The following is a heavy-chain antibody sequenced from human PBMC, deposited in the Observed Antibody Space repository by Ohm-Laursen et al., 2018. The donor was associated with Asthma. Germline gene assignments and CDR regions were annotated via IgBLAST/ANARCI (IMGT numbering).Heavy chain of an antibody. J-gene: IGHJ4*02. CDR2: IWYDGSNK. D-gene: IGHD3-3*01. V-gene: IGHV3-33*08. CDR3: ARDVMEWYLPAFDF. CDR1: GFTFSSFG. Sequence: SLRLSCTASGFTFSSFGMHWVRQAPGKGLEWVAVIWYDGSNKYYADSVKGRFTISRDDSKNTLYLQMNSLRPDDTAVYYCARDVMEWYLPAFDFWGQGTLVTVSS.